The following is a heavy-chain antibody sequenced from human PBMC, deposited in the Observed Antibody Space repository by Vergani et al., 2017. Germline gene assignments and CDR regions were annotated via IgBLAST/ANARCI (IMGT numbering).Heavy chain of an antibody. D-gene: IGHD2/OR15-2a*01. CDR2: SRSESGNT. CDR1: SYIFENHG. V-gene: IGHV1-18*01. CDR3: ARWRTSYLHESLDI. Sequence: VELVQSGAEVKKPGASVKVSCKTHSYIFENHGMHWVRQAPGQGLEWMGWSRSESGNTESAEKFQARLTMTMDTSTSTAYLKLRSLRSDDTAVYYCARWRTSYLHESLDIWGQGTRVTVSS. J-gene: IGHJ3*02.